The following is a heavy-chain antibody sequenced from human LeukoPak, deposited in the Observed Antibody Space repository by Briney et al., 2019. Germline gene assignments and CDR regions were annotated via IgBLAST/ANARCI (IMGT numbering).Heavy chain of an antibody. Sequence: ASVKVSCKASGGTFSSYAISWVRQAPGQGLEWMGGIIPIFGTANYAQKFQGRVTITADESTSTAYMELRSLRSDDTAVYYCASGGGEYGQIDYWGQGTLVTVSS. CDR3: ASGGGEYGQIDY. CDR1: GGTFSSYA. CDR2: IIPIFGTA. V-gene: IGHV1-69*13. J-gene: IGHJ4*02. D-gene: IGHD4/OR15-4a*01.